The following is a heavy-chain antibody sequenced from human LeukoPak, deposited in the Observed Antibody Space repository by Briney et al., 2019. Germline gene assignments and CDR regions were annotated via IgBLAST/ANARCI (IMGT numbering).Heavy chain of an antibody. D-gene: IGHD2-8*01. CDR2: ISGGGDNT. J-gene: IGHJ4*02. Sequence: GSLRLSCAASGFTFSSYSMNWVRQAPGKGLEWVSSISGGGDNTYYADSVKGRFTISRDNSKNTLYLQMNSLRAEDTAVYYCARASYCSNGVCYLVEYWGQGTLVTVSS. V-gene: IGHV3-23*01. CDR1: GFTFSSYS. CDR3: ARASYCSNGVCYLVEY.